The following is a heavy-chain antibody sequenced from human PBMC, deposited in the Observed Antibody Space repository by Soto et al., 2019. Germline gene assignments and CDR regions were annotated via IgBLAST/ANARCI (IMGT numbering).Heavy chain of an antibody. V-gene: IGHV3-21*01. CDR2: ISSSSSYI. D-gene: IGHD1-26*01. CDR3: AGNSGSYCGY. J-gene: IGHJ4*02. CDR1: GFTFSSYS. Sequence: EVQLVESGGGLVKPGGSLRLSCAASGFTFSSYSMNWVRQAPGKGLEWVASISSSSSYIYYADSVKGRFTISRDNAKNSLYLQMNSLRAEDTAVYYCAGNSGSYCGYWGQGTLVTVSS.